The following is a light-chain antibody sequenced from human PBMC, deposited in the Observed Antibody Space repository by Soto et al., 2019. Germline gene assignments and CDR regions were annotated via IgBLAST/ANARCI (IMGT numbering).Light chain of an antibody. J-gene: IGKJ4*01. CDR1: QSVSRTS. Sequence: EIVLTQSPGTLSLSPGERATLSCRASQSVSRTSLAWYQQKPGQAPRLLIYGASSRATGIPDRFSGSGSGTDFTLTISRLEPEDFAVYYCQRYGSSPLTFGGGTKVEIK. CDR3: QRYGSSPLT. CDR2: GAS. V-gene: IGKV3-20*01.